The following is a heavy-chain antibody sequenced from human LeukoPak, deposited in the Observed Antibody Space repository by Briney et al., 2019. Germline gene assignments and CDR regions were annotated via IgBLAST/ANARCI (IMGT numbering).Heavy chain of an antibody. D-gene: IGHD6-19*01. CDR3: AMGGDGAVGAFDI. CDR2: IYYSGST. Sequence: PPETLSLTCTVSDGSISSSSYYWGWIRQPPGKGLEWIGRIYYSGSTNYNPSLKSRVTISVDKSKNQFSLKLSSVTAADTAVYYCAMGGDGAVGAFDIWGQGTMVTVSS. CDR1: DGSISSSSYY. J-gene: IGHJ3*02. V-gene: IGHV4-39*07.